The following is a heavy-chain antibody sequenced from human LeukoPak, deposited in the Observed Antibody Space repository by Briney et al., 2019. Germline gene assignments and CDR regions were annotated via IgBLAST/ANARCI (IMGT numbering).Heavy chain of an antibody. CDR3: VGVITAAIY. CDR2: ISYDGSNK. V-gene: IGHV3-30*03. D-gene: IGHD2-2*01. CDR1: GFTFSSYG. J-gene: IGHJ4*02. Sequence: PGGSLRLSCAASGFTFSSYGMHPVRQAPGTGLEWVAVISYDGSNKYYADSVKGRFTISRDNSKTTLYLQMNSLRAEDTAVYDCVGVITAAIYCGQKTLVTVSS.